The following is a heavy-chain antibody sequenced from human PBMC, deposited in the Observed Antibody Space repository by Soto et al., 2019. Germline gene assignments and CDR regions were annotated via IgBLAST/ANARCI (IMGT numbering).Heavy chain of an antibody. CDR2: IYYSGVA. Sequence: PSETLSLTCTVSGDSISSYYWTWIRQPPGKGLEWIGYIYYSGVANYNPSLKSRVTISVDTSNKQSSLKLTSVTAADTAVYYCARARLQYYFDYWDQGTLVTVSS. J-gene: IGHJ4*02. CDR3: ARARLQYYFDY. D-gene: IGHD1-1*01. V-gene: IGHV4-59*01. CDR1: GDSISSYY.